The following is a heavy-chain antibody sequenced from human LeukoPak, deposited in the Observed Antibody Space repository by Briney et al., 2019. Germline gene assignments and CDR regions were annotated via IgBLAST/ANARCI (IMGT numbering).Heavy chain of an antibody. Sequence: SETLSLTCTVSGNSISSGDNYWSWIRQPAGKGLEWIGRIYTSGSTNYNPSLKSRVTISVDTSKNQFSLKLSSVTAADTAVYYCARGRDGYNYWGQGTLVTVSS. CDR2: IYTSGST. V-gene: IGHV4-61*02. D-gene: IGHD5-24*01. CDR1: GNSISSGDNY. J-gene: IGHJ4*02. CDR3: ARGRDGYNY.